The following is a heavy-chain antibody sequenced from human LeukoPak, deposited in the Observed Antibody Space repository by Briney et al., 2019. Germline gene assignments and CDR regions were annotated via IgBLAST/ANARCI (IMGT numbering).Heavy chain of an antibody. CDR1: GFTFSGYY. V-gene: IGHV3-74*01. J-gene: IGHJ4*02. CDR2: INTDGSNT. Sequence: GGSLRLSCATSGFTFSGYYMHWVRQVPGKGLEWLSRINTDGSNTDYADSVKGRFTISRDNAKRTLYLQMNSLRAEDTAVYYCAKDMLRYYDSSVDYWGQGTLVTVSS. D-gene: IGHD3-22*01. CDR3: AKDMLRYYDSSVDY.